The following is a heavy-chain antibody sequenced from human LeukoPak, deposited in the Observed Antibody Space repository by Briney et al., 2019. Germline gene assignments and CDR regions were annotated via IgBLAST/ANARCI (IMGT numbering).Heavy chain of an antibody. CDR3: ARPCSGGSCYSSYDAFDI. J-gene: IGHJ3*02. CDR1: GFTFSSYW. D-gene: IGHD2-15*01. CDR2: IDSDGSST. V-gene: IGHV3-74*01. Sequence: GGSLRLSCAASGFTFSSYWMHWVRQAPGKGLVWVSRIDSDGSSTIYADSVKGRFTISRDNAKNTLYLQMNSLRAEDTAVYYCARPCSGGSCYSSYDAFDIWGQGTMVTVSS.